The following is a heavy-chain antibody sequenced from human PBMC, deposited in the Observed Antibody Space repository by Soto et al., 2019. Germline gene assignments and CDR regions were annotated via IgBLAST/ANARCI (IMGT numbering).Heavy chain of an antibody. CDR3: ARGDNDY. CDR1: GYTFTNYY. V-gene: IGHV1-46*01. Sequence: QVQLVQSGAEVKKPGASVKVSCKASGYTFTNYYVQWVRQAPGQGLEWMGVIHPDGGYTTYSQKFQDRVTMTRDTFTSTIYMELSSLRSEDTAVYYCARGDNDYWGQGTLVTVSS. CDR2: IHPDGGYT. J-gene: IGHJ4*02.